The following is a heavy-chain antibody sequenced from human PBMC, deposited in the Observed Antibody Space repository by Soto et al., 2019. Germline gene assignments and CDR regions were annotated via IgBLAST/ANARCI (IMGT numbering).Heavy chain of an antibody. V-gene: IGHV1-69*01. Sequence: QVQLVQSGAEVKKPGSSVKVSCKASGGTFSSYAISWVRQAPGQGLEWMGGIIPIFGTANYAQKFQGRVTITADESTGTAYMDLSSLRSEDTAVYYCARDIAVAGTFGDYYYGMDVWGQGTTVTVSS. CDR2: IIPIFGTA. CDR1: GGTFSSYA. CDR3: ARDIAVAGTFGDYYYGMDV. D-gene: IGHD6-19*01. J-gene: IGHJ6*02.